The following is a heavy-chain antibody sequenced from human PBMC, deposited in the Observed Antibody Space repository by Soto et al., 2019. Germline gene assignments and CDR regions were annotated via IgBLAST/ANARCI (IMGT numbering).Heavy chain of an antibody. CDR2: IWYDGSNK. D-gene: IGHD6-6*01. J-gene: IGHJ6*02. Sequence: GGSLRLSCAASGFTFSSYGMHWVRQAPGKGLEWVAVIWYDGSNKYYADSVKGRFTISRDNSKNTLYLQMNSLRAEDAAVYYCARCGGAYSSSSALDVWCQGTPVTVSS. CDR3: ARCGGAYSSSSALDV. CDR1: GFTFSSYG. V-gene: IGHV3-33*01.